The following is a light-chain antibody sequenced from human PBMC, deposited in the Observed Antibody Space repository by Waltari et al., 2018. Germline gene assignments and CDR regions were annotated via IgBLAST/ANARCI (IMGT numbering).Light chain of an antibody. Sequence: DVVKTQSPLSLPVTLGQPASISCRSSQSLVHSDGNTYLNWFQQRPGQSPRRLIYKVSNRDSGVPDRFSGSGSGTDFTLKISRVEAEDVGVYYCMQGTHWPSEFGHGTKVDIK. CDR1: QSLVHSDGNTY. CDR3: MQGTHWPSE. J-gene: IGKJ1*01. CDR2: KVS. V-gene: IGKV2-30*02.